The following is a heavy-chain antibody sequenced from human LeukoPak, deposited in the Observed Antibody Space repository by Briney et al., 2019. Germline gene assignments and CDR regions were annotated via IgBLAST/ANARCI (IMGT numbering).Heavy chain of an antibody. V-gene: IGHV3-11*01. J-gene: IGHJ6*03. Sequence: PGGSLRLSCAASGFTFSDYYMSWIRQAPGKVLEWVSYISSSGSTIYYADSVKGRFTISRDNAKNSLYLQMNSLRAEDTAVYYCAKGGSSSSIYYYYYMDVWGKGTTVTVSS. CDR2: ISSSGSTI. D-gene: IGHD6-6*01. CDR3: AKGGSSSSIYYYYYMDV. CDR1: GFTFSDYY.